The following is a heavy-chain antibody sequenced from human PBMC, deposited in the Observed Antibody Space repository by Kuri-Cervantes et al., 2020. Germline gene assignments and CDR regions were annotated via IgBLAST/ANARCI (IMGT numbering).Heavy chain of an antibody. CDR3: STGGKYRAMDV. CDR2: ISSSGSTI. CDR1: GFTFSDYY. Sequence: GESLKISCAASGFTFSDYYMSWIRQAPGKGLEWVSYISSSGSTIYYADSVKGRFTISRDNAKNSLYLQMNSLKSEDRAVYYCSTGGKYRAMDVWGRGTTVTVSS. V-gene: IGHV3-11*01. D-gene: IGHD3-16*02. J-gene: IGHJ6*02.